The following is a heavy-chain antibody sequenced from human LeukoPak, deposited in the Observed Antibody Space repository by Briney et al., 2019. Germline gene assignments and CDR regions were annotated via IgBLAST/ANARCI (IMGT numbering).Heavy chain of an antibody. J-gene: IGHJ5*02. V-gene: IGHV4-59*11. CDR2: ISDNGDT. D-gene: IGHD3-10*01. CDR3: AKHKTMFGSGRDWFDP. Sequence: SETLSLTCNVSGGSITGHYWSWFRQPPGKGLEWIAYISDNGDTNHNSSLKSRVTTSVDTSKNQLSLRLNSVTAADTAVYYCAKHKTMFGSGRDWFDPWGEATLVIVSS. CDR1: GGSITGHY.